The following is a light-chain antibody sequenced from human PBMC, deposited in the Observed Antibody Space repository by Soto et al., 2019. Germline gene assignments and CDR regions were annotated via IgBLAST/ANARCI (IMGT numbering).Light chain of an antibody. CDR2: GNS. Sequence: QSVLTQPHSVSGAPGQRVTISCTGSSSNIGAGYDVHWYQQLPGTAPKLLIYGNSNRPSGVPDRFSGSKSGTSASLAITGLQAEDEADYYCQSYDSSLSGDVFGTGTKVTVL. CDR1: SSNIGAGYD. CDR3: QSYDSSLSGDV. V-gene: IGLV1-40*01. J-gene: IGLJ1*01.